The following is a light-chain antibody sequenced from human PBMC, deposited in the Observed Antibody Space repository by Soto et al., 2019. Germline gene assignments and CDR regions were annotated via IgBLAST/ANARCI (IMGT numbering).Light chain of an antibody. V-gene: IGLV2-14*01. J-gene: IGLJ2*01. Sequence: QSVLTQPASVSGSPGQSIAISCAGTMRDVGAYNLVSWYQQHPGRAPQLIIYEVRNRPSGVSFRFSGSKSGNTASLTISGLQAEDEYDYCCCSYRTKISLIFGAGTKVTVL. CDR3: CSYRTKISLI. CDR2: EVR. CDR1: MRDVGAYNL.